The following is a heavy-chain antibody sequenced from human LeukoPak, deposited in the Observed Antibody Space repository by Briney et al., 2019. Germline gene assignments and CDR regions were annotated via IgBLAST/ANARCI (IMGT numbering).Heavy chain of an antibody. Sequence: GGSLRLSCAASGFTFTTYWMGWVRQAPGRGLEWVSSISSDSRHIFYADSLKGRFTISRDNARNSLFLQMNSLRDEDTAIYYCARLYCGTTRCYAGDYWGQGTLVTVSS. CDR2: ISSDSRHI. J-gene: IGHJ4*02. D-gene: IGHD2-2*01. CDR3: ARLYCGTTRCYAGDY. CDR1: GFTFTTYW. V-gene: IGHV3-21*01.